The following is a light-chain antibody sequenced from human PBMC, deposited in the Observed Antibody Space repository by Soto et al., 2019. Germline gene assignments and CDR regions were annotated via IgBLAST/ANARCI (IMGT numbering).Light chain of an antibody. Sequence: EIVLTQSPGTLSLSPGERATLSCRASQSVSSSYLAWYQQKPGLAPRLLMYGASSRATGIPDRFSGSGSGTDFTLTISRLEPEDFAVYYCQQYGSSPPTFGQGTKVEIK. V-gene: IGKV3-20*01. CDR1: QSVSSSY. J-gene: IGKJ1*01. CDR2: GAS. CDR3: QQYGSSPPT.